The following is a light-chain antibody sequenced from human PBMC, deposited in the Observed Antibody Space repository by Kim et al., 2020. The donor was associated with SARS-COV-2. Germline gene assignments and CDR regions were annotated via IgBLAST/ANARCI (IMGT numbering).Light chain of an antibody. CDR2: GAS. V-gene: IGKV3-20*01. J-gene: IGKJ1*01. Sequence: EIVLTQSPGTLSLSPGERATLSCRAIQSVSSSDLAWYQQKPGQAPRLLIYGASSRATGIPDRFSGSGSGTDFTLTISRLEPEDFAVYYCQQYGSSPRTFGQGTKVDIK. CDR3: QQYGSSPRT. CDR1: QSVSSSD.